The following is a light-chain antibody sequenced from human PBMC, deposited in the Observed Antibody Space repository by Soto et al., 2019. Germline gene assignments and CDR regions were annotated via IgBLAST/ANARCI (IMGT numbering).Light chain of an antibody. CDR1: RNIGNY. V-gene: IGKV1-39*01. CDR3: QQSYSTPYS. CDR2: LTS. J-gene: IGKJ2*01. Sequence: DIQMTQSPSSLSASVGDRVTITCRASRNIGNYVNWYQQKPESAPKLLIYLTSSLQSGVPSRFSGSGSGTDFTLTISSLQPEDFATYYCQQSYSTPYSFGQGTKLEIK.